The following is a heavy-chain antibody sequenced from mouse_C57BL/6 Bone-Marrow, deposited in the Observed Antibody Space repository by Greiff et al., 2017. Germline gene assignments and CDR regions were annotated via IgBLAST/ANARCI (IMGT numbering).Heavy chain of an antibody. CDR2: IDPSDSYT. CDR3: ARSRGYYYGSSPYYYAMDY. Sequence: QVQLQQPGAELVRPGTSVKLSCKASGYTFTSYWMHWVKQRPGQGLEWIGVIDPSDSYTNYNQKFKGKATLTVDTSSSTAYMQLSSLTSEDSAVYYCARSRGYYYGSSPYYYAMDYWGQGTSVTVSS. V-gene: IGHV1-59*01. CDR1: GYTFTSYW. D-gene: IGHD1-1*01. J-gene: IGHJ4*01.